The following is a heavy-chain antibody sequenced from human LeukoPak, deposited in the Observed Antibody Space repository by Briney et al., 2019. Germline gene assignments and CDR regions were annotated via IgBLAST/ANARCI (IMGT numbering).Heavy chain of an antibody. Sequence: ASVKVSCKASGYTFTSYDINWLRQATGQGLEWMGWMNPNSGNTDYAQKFQGRVTMTRNTSISTAYMELSSLRSEDTAVYYCARVETTLNCSGGSCYSGGLDYWGQGTLVTVSS. CDR1: GYTFTSYD. D-gene: IGHD2-15*01. CDR3: ARVETTLNCSGGSCYSGGLDY. V-gene: IGHV1-8*01. CDR2: MNPNSGNT. J-gene: IGHJ4*02.